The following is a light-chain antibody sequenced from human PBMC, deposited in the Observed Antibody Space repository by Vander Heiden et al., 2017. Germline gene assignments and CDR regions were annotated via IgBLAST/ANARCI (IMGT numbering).Light chain of an antibody. Sequence: DIVMSQYADSRSAARGERANINCKSSQDLLYNSRNKSYLAWYQQKPGQPPRLLIYWASTREAAVPDRFSGSGSETDFTLTISGLQSEDVAIYYCQQFYSAPHTFGQGTKLEIK. CDR1: QDLLYNSRNKSY. V-gene: IGKV4-1*01. CDR3: QQFYSAPHT. J-gene: IGKJ2*01. CDR2: WAS.